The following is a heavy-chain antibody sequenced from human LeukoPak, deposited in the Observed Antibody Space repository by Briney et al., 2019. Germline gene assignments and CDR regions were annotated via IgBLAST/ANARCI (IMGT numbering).Heavy chain of an antibody. J-gene: IGHJ6*02. Sequence: GGSLRLSCAASGFAFSSYWMSWVRQAPGKGLEWVANIKQDGSEKYYVDSVKGRFTISRDNAKNSLYLQMNSLRAEDTAVYYCARGDKAPRSLEWLSSYYYYYGMDVWGQGTTVAVSS. V-gene: IGHV3-7*01. CDR1: GFAFSSYW. CDR3: ARGDKAPRSLEWLSSYYYYYGMDV. CDR2: IKQDGSEK. D-gene: IGHD3-3*01.